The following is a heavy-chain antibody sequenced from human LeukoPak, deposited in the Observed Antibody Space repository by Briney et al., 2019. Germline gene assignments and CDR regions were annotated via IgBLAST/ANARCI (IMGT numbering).Heavy chain of an antibody. CDR1: GYTFSSYY. Sequence: ASVKVSCKASGYTFSSYYIKWVRQAPGQGLEWVGIINPSGGSTSYAQKFQGRVTMTRDTSTSTVYMELSSLRSEDTAVYYCARARIHCSSTSCYDSKFDSWGQGTLVTVSS. CDR3: ARARIHCSSTSCYDSKFDS. V-gene: IGHV1-46*01. CDR2: INPSGGST. J-gene: IGHJ4*02. D-gene: IGHD2-2*01.